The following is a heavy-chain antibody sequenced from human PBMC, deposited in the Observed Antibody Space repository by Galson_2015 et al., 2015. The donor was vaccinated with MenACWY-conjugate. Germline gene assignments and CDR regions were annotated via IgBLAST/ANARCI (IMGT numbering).Heavy chain of an antibody. CDR2: ISYDGSNK. CDR1: GFTFSSYG. J-gene: IGHJ2*01. D-gene: IGHD3-10*01. V-gene: IGHV3-30*18. CDR3: AKDGMVRGGWYFDL. Sequence: SLRLSCAASGFTFSSYGMHWVRQAPGKGLEWVAVISYDGSNKYYADSVKGRFTISRDNSKNTLYLQMNSLRAEDTAVYCYAKDGMVRGGWYFDLWGRGTLVTVSS.